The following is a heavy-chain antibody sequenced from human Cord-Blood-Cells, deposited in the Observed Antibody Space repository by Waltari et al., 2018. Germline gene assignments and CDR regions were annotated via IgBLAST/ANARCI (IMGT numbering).Heavy chain of an antibody. J-gene: IGHJ5*02. CDR3: ARAGEYSSSSDWFDP. Sequence: QVQLVQSGAEVTKPGASVKVSCKASGYTFTGYYMHWVRQVPGQGLGWMGWINPNRGGTNYAQKFQGRVTMTRDTSISTAYMELSRLRSDDTAVYYCARAGEYSSSSDWFDPWGQGTLVTVSS. D-gene: IGHD6-6*01. CDR2: INPNRGGT. CDR1: GYTFTGYY. V-gene: IGHV1-2*02.